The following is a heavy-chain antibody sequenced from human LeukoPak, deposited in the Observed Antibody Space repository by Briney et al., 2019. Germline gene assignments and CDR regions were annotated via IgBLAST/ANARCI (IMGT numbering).Heavy chain of an antibody. CDR1: GFTFDDYA. CDR2: ISWNSGSI. CDR3: AKDIGYYYDSSGAFDI. J-gene: IGHJ3*02. D-gene: IGHD3-22*01. Sequence: GGSLRLSCVASGFTFDDYAMHWVRQAPGKGLEWVSGISWNSGSIGYADSVKGRFTISRDNAKNSLYLQMNSLRAEDTALYYCAKDIGYYYDSSGAFDIWGQGTMVTVSS. V-gene: IGHV3-9*01.